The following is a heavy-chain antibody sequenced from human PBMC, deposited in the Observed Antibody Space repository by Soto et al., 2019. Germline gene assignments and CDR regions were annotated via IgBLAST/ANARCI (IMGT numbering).Heavy chain of an antibody. Sequence: PGGSLRLSCAASGFTFSAHVMSWVRQAPGKGLEWVSAITGRSESTYYSDSVKGRLTISRDNSKNTLYVQMNSLRDEDTAVYYCAKGSGSDRPYYFDYWGQGILVTVSS. CDR1: GFTFSAHV. CDR3: AKGSGSDRPYYFDY. CDR2: ITGRSEST. J-gene: IGHJ4*02. D-gene: IGHD2-21*02. V-gene: IGHV3-23*01.